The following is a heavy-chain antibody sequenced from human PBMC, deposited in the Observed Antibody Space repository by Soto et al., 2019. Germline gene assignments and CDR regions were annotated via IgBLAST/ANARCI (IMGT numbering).Heavy chain of an antibody. CDR1: GFTFSSYS. Sequence: EVQLVESGGGLVKPGGSLRLSCAASGFTFSSYSMNWVRQAPGKGLEWVSFISSSSSYIYYADSVKGRFTISRDNAKNSLYLQMNSLRAEDTAVYYCARGLGGSGISPLFDYWGKGTLVTVSS. J-gene: IGHJ4*02. CDR3: ARGLGGSGISPLFDY. D-gene: IGHD3-10*01. V-gene: IGHV3-21*01. CDR2: ISSSSSYI.